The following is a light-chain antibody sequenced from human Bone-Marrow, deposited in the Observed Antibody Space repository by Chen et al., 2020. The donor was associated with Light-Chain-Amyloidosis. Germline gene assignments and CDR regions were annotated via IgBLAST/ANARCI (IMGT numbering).Light chain of an antibody. J-gene: IGLJ3*02. V-gene: IGLV6-57*02. CDR2: EDN. Sequence: NFMLTQPHSVSESPGKTVTISCTGSSGSIASNYVQWYQQRPGSAPTTVIYEDNQRPSGGPDRFSGSSDSSSSSASLTISGLKTEDEADYYCQSYDGSNWVFGGGTQLTVL. CDR1: SGSIASNY. CDR3: QSYDGSNWV.